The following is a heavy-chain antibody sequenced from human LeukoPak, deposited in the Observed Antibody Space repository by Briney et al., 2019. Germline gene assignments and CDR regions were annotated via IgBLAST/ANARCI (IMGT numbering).Heavy chain of an antibody. J-gene: IGHJ4*02. V-gene: IGHV3-48*03. D-gene: IGHD5-18*01. CDR1: GFTFSSYE. Sequence: GGSLRLSCAASGFTFSSYEMNWVRQAPGKGLEWVSYISSSGRTIYYADSVKGRFTISRDNAKNSLYLQMNSLRAEDTAVYYCAKGGTGGGIQLWQLFDYWGQGTLVTVSS. CDR3: AKGGTGGGIQLWQLFDY. CDR2: ISSSGRTI.